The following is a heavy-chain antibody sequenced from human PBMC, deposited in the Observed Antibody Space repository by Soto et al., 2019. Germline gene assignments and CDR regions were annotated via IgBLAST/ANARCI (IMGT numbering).Heavy chain of an antibody. D-gene: IGHD2-15*01. CDR1: GGTLSTNA. CDR3: ARDSHSAGGWFDP. J-gene: IGHJ5*02. Sequence: ASVKVSCKASGGTLSTNAINWVRQAPGQGLEWMGGIVPIFGIPNYAQKFQGRLAITADKSTNTAYMELISLRSEDTAVYYCARDSHSAGGWFDPWGLGNLVTVSS. CDR2: IVPIFGIP. V-gene: IGHV1-69*10.